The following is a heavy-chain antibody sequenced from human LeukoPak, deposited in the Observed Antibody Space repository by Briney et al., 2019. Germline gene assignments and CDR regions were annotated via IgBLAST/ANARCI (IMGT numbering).Heavy chain of an antibody. CDR1: GYTFTTYY. V-gene: IGHV1-46*01. Sequence: ASVKVSCMASGYTFTTYYIHWVRQAPGQGLEWMGIINPTGGSTTYAQKFQGRVTMTRDTSTSTVFMELNSLRSEDTAVYYCALYSSTGYWGQGTLVTVSS. CDR2: INPTGGST. J-gene: IGHJ4*02. CDR3: ALYSSTGY. D-gene: IGHD6-13*01.